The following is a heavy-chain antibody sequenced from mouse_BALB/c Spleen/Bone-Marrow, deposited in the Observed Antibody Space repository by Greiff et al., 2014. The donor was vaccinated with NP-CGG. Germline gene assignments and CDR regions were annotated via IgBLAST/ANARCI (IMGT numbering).Heavy chain of an antibody. CDR3: ARQGGYAYAMDY. Sequence: EVKLEESGGGLVKPGGSLKLSCAASGFAFSGCDMSWVRQTPEKRLEWVAYISSDGINTYYPDSVKGRFTISRDNAKNTLYLQMNSLKSEDTAMYYCARQGGYAYAMDYWGQGTSATVSS. CDR2: ISSDGINT. CDR1: GFAFSGCD. J-gene: IGHJ4*01. D-gene: IGHD2-2*01. V-gene: IGHV5-12-1*01.